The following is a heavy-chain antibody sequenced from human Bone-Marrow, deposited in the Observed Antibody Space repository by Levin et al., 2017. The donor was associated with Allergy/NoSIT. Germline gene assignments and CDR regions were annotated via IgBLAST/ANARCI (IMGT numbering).Heavy chain of an antibody. CDR2: INSRGTSD. CDR3: VRYHNVWDTHRYTIDY. J-gene: IGHJ4*02. V-gene: IGHV3-11*01. D-gene: IGHD5/OR15-5a*01. CDR1: GFSFSDYY. Sequence: PGGSLRLSCAASGFSFSDYYMSWIRQAPGKGLEWVSYINSRGTSDYYPASVKGRFTISRDNGNNALYLQMNSLRAEDAAVYFCVRYHNVWDTHRYTIDYWGQGTLVTVSS.